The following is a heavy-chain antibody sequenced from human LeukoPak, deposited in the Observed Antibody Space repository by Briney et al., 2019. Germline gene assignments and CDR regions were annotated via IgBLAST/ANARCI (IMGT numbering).Heavy chain of an antibody. CDR3: ARDGGLRYFDLYGMDV. CDR2: INPNSGGT. CDR1: GYTFTGYY. Sequence: ASVKVSCKASGYTFTGYYMHWVRPAPGQGLEWMGWINPNSGGTNYAQKFQGRVTMTRDTSISTAYMELSRLRSDDTAVYYCARDGGLRYFDLYGMDVWGQGTTVTVSS. D-gene: IGHD3-9*01. J-gene: IGHJ6*02. V-gene: IGHV1-2*02.